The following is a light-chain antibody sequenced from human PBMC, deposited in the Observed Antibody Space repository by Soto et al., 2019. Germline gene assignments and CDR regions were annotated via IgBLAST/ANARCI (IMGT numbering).Light chain of an antibody. CDR3: LQHNNWPRT. V-gene: IGKV3-15*01. CDR1: QSISSN. Sequence: EIVMTQSPATLSVSPGERVTLSCRASQSISSNLAWYQHKPGQAPRLLIFGASTRATDVPARFSGSGSGTEFTLTISSLQSEDFAVYYCLQHNNWPRTFGQGTKVEVK. CDR2: GAS. J-gene: IGKJ1*01.